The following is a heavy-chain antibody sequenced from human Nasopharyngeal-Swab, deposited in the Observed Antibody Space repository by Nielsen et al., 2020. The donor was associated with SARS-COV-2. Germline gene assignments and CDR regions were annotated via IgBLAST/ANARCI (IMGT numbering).Heavy chain of an antibody. Sequence: WIRQPPGKGLEWVGRTRNKANSYTTEYAASVKGRFTISRDDSKNSLYLQMNSLKTEDTAVYYCARDGVAGTDYYYMDGWGKGTTVTVSS. J-gene: IGHJ6*03. CDR3: ARDGVAGTDYYYMDG. D-gene: IGHD6-19*01. CDR2: TRNKANSYTT. V-gene: IGHV3-72*01.